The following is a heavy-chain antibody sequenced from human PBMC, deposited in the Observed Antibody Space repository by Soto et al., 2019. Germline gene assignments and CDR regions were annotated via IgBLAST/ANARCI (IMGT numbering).Heavy chain of an antibody. J-gene: IGHJ3*02. D-gene: IGHD6-19*01. V-gene: IGHV3-23*01. CDR2: ISGSGGST. Sequence: EVQLLESGGGLVQPGGSLRLSCAASGFTFSSYAMSWVRQAAGKGLEWVSAISGSGGSTYYADSVKGRFTISRDNSKNTLSLQMNSLRAEDTAVYYCAKQLGQWPNYAAFDIWGQGTMVTVSS. CDR3: AKQLGQWPNYAAFDI. CDR1: GFTFSSYA.